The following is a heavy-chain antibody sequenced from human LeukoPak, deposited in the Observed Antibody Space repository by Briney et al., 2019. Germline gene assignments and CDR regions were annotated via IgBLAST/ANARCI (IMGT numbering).Heavy chain of an antibody. D-gene: IGHD6-13*01. Sequence: ASVKVSCKVSGYTLTELSMHWVRQAPGKGLEWMGGFDPEDGETIYAQKFQGRVTMTEDTSTDTAYMELSSLRSEDTAVCYCATDRMWYSSSWYYFDYWGQGTLVTVSS. CDR3: ATDRMWYSSSWYYFDY. CDR1: GYTLTELS. CDR2: FDPEDGET. V-gene: IGHV1-24*01. J-gene: IGHJ4*02.